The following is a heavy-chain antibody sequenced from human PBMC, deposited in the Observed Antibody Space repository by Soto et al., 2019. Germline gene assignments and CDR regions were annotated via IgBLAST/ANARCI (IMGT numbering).Heavy chain of an antibody. CDR3: ARLLRYFDGKWFDP. D-gene: IGHD3-9*01. CDR2: IIPIFGTA. CDR1: GGTFSSYA. V-gene: IGHV1-69*13. Sequence: ASVKVSCKASGGTFSSYAISWVRQAPGQGLEWMGGIIPIFGTANYAQKFQGRVTITADESTSTAYMELSSLRSEDTAVYYCARLLRYFDGKWFDPWGQGPLVTVSS. J-gene: IGHJ5*02.